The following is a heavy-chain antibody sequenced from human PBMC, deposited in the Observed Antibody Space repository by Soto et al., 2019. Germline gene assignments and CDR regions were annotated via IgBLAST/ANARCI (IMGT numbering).Heavy chain of an antibody. J-gene: IGHJ4*02. CDR3: ARDSRYDSSGYYEFDY. V-gene: IGHV1-2*04. CDR2: INPNSGGT. Sequence: ASVKVSCKASGYTFTGYYMHWVRQAPGQGLEWMGWINPNSGGTNYAQKFQGWVTMTRDTSISTAYMELSRLRSDDTAVYYCARDSRYDSSGYYEFDYWGLGTLVTVSS. D-gene: IGHD3-22*01. CDR1: GYTFTGYY.